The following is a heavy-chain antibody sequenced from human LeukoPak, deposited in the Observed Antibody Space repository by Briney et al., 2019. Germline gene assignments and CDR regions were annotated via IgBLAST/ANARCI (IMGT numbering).Heavy chain of an antibody. Sequence: PGGSLRLSCVVSGITLSNYAMSWVRQAPGKGLEWVSGISESGGGTKYADSVKGRFTISRDNSLNTVYLQMNSLRAEDTAVYFCAKRGIVIRGVLIIGFHKEAYYFDYWGQGILVTVSS. CDR3: AKRGIVIRGVLIIGFHKEAYYFDY. J-gene: IGHJ4*02. CDR1: GITLSNYA. V-gene: IGHV3-23*01. D-gene: IGHD3-10*01. CDR2: ISESGGGT.